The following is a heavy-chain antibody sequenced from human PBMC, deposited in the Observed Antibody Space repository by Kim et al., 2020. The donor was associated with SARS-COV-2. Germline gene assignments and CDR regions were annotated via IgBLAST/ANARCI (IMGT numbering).Heavy chain of an antibody. CDR1: GFTVSSNY. D-gene: IGHD5-18*01. Sequence: GGSLRLSCAASGFTVSSNYMSWVRQAPGKGLEWVSVIYSGGSTYYADSVKGRFTISRDNSKNTLYLQMNSLRAEDTAVYYCARVNGYPNWFDPWGQGTLVTVSS. CDR3: ARVNGYPNWFDP. CDR2: IYSGGST. J-gene: IGHJ5*02. V-gene: IGHV3-53*01.